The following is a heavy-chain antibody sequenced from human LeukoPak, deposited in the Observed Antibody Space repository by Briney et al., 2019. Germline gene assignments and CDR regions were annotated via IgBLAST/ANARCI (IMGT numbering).Heavy chain of an antibody. Sequence: GGSLRLSCAASGFTFSSYGMHWVRQAPGKGLEWVAVIWYDGSNKYYADSVKGRFTISRDNSKNTLYLQMNSLRAEDTAVYYCAKGKGERGYSGYDANYGDYEGGIDYWGQGTLVTVSS. CDR1: GFTFSSYG. V-gene: IGHV3-30*02. D-gene: IGHD5-12*01. CDR2: IWYDGSNK. J-gene: IGHJ4*02. CDR3: AKGKGERGYSGYDANYGDYEGGIDY.